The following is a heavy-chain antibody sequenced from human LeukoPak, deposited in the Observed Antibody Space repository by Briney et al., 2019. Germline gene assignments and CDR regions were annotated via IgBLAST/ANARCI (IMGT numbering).Heavy chain of an antibody. J-gene: IGHJ6*03. CDR1: GYTFTSYG. Sequence: SVKVSCKASGYTFTSYGISWVRQAPGQGLEWMGGIIPIFGTANYAQKFQGRVTITADESTSTAYMELSSLRSEDTAVYYCARGYSSSWPPYYYYMDVWGKGTTVTVSS. CDR2: IIPIFGTA. D-gene: IGHD6-13*01. CDR3: ARGYSSSWPPYYYYMDV. V-gene: IGHV1-69*13.